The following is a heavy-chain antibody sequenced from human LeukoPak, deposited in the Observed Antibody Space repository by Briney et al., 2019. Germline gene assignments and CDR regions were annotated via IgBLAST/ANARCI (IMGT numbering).Heavy chain of an antibody. CDR3: AIWETDQGGEFDS. D-gene: IGHD1-26*01. Sequence: PGGSLRLSCAASGLTFRRYGMHWVRQTPGKGLEWVAFIESDESIRQYADLVKGRFTISRDNARNSLYLQMNGLRVEDTAVYFCAIWETDQGGEFDSWGQGTLVTVSS. V-gene: IGHV3-30*02. J-gene: IGHJ4*02. CDR1: GLTFRRYG. CDR2: IESDESIR.